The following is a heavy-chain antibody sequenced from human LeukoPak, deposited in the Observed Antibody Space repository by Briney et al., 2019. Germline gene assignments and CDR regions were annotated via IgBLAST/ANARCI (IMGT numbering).Heavy chain of an antibody. CDR1: GGSIRSYY. Sequence: PSETLSLTCTVSGGSIRSYYWSWIRQAPGQGLEWIGYIYSSGSTNYNPSLKSRVTTSIDTSRNQFSLKLSSVTAADTAVYYCARVLKFYYSSGSYSYYFDYWGRGTLVTVSS. D-gene: IGHD3-10*01. V-gene: IGHV4-59*01. J-gene: IGHJ4*02. CDR3: ARVLKFYYSSGSYSYYFDY. CDR2: IYSSGST.